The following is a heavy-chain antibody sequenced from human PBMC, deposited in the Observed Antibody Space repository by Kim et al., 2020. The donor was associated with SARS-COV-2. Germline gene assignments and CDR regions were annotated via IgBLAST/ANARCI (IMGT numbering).Heavy chain of an antibody. CDR2: ISHRGST. CDR1: GDSISTGDYS. J-gene: IGHJ5*02. V-gene: IGHV4-30-2*01. Sequence: SETLSLTCAVSGDSISTGDYSWSWIRQPPGKGLEWIGYISHRGSTYDNPSLKGRVTVSLDKSKNQFSMNLTSVTAADTAVYYCAREVGDRSGFVGWFDPWGQGILVTVPA. CDR3: AREVGDRSGFVGWFDP. D-gene: IGHD3-22*01.